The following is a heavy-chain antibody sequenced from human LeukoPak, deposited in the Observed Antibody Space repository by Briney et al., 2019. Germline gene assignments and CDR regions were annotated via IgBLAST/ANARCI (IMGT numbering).Heavy chain of an antibody. CDR2: ISYDGSNK. CDR1: GFTFSSYC. CDR3: AKGMPYYDILTGYYHGYYFDY. V-gene: IGHV3-30*18. J-gene: IGHJ4*02. D-gene: IGHD3-9*01. Sequence: GGSLRLSCAASGFTFSSYCMHWVRQAPGKGLEGVAVISYDGSNKYYADSVKGRFTISRDNSKNRLYLQMNRLSAEATAVCYCAKGMPYYDILTGYYHGYYFDYWGQGTLVTVSS.